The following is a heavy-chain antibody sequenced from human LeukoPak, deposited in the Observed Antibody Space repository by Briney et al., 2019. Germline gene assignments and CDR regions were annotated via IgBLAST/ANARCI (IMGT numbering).Heavy chain of an antibody. CDR3: AREDYGDYLAWFDY. CDR1: GGSISSGSYY. J-gene: IGHJ4*02. V-gene: IGHV4-61*02. Sequence: SETQSLTCTVSGGSISSGSYYWSWIRQPAGKGLEWIGRIYTSGSTNYNPSLKSRVTISVDTSKNQFSLKLSSVTAADTAVYYCAREDYGDYLAWFDYWGRGTLVTVSS. D-gene: IGHD4-17*01. CDR2: IYTSGST.